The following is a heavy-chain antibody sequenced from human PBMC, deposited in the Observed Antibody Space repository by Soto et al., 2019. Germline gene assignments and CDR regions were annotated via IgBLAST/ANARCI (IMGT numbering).Heavy chain of an antibody. CDR1: GYTFIDYF. CDR2: INPDTDDT. CDR3: ARHYFDRSGLYGMDL. Sequence: QLLQSGAEVRKPGASVKVSCKASGYTFIDYFMHWVRQAPGQGLEWMGWINPDTDDTHYAQKFQGRLIMTRDTSINTVYMELCRLTSDDTAVYYCARHYFDRSGLYGMDLWGQGTTVTVSS. V-gene: IGHV1-2*02. J-gene: IGHJ6*02. D-gene: IGHD3-22*01.